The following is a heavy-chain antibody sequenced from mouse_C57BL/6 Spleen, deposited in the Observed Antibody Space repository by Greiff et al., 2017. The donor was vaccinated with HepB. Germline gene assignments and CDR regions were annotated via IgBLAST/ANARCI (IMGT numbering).Heavy chain of an antibody. CDR1: GYSFTDYN. CDR3: ARGAYYGSSYGYAMDY. Sequence: VHVKQSGPELVKPGASVKISCKASGYSFTDYNMNWVKQSNGKSLEWIGVINPNYGTTSYNQKFKGKATLTVDQSSSTAYMQLNSLTSEDSAVYYCARGAYYGSSYGYAMDYWGQGTSVTVSS. V-gene: IGHV1-39*01. D-gene: IGHD1-1*01. J-gene: IGHJ4*01. CDR2: INPNYGTT.